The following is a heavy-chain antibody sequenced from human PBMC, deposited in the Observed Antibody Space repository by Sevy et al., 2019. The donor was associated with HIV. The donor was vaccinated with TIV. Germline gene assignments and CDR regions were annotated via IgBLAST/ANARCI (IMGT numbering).Heavy chain of an antibody. J-gene: IGHJ6*02. V-gene: IGHV3-15*01. D-gene: IGHD1-26*01. CDR3: TTDESLVDYFYYYYGMDV. CDR2: IKSKTDGGTT. Sequence: GGSLRLSCAASGFTLSNAWMSWVRQAPGKGLEWVGRIKSKTDGGTTDYAAPVKGRFTISRDDSKNTLYLQMNSLKTEDTAVYYCTTDESLVDYFYYYYGMDVWGQGTTVTVSS. CDR1: GFTLSNAW.